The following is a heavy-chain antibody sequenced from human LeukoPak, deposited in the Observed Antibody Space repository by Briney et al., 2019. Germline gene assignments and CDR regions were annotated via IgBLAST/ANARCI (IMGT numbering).Heavy chain of an antibody. Sequence: GGSLRLSCAASGFIFSNYAMNWVRQGPGKGLEWVSSISNSGRGTYYADFVQGRFIISRDNSKSTVYLQMNSLRAEDTAVYYCAREWGYYHWGQGTLVTVSS. J-gene: IGHJ4*02. CDR1: GFIFSNYA. CDR2: ISNSGRGT. D-gene: IGHD2/OR15-2a*01. CDR3: AREWGYYH. V-gene: IGHV3-23*01.